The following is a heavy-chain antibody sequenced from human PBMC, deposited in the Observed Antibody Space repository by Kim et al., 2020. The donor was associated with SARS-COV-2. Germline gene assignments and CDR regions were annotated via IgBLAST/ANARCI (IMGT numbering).Heavy chain of an antibody. CDR1: GYTFTSYG. D-gene: IGHD6-19*01. Sequence: ASVKVSCKASGYTFTSYGISWVRQAPGQGLEWMGWISAYNGNTNYAQKLQGRVTMTTDTSTSTAYMELRSLRSDDTAVYYCARVSGSSGWYAYFDYWGQGTLVTVSS. CDR3: ARVSGSSGWYAYFDY. CDR2: ISAYNGNT. J-gene: IGHJ4*02. V-gene: IGHV1-18*04.